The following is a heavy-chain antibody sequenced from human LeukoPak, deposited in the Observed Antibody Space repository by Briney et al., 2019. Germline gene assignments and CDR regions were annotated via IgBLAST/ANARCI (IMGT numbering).Heavy chain of an antibody. Sequence: VASVKVSCKASGYTFTSYDINWVRQATGQGLEWMGWMNPNSGNTGYAQKFQGRVTITRNTPISTAYMELSSLRSEDTAVYYCARTGYGRSKYYFDYWGQGTLVTVSS. CDR2: MNPNSGNT. CDR1: GYTFTSYD. V-gene: IGHV1-8*03. D-gene: IGHD5-18*01. J-gene: IGHJ4*02. CDR3: ARTGYGRSKYYFDY.